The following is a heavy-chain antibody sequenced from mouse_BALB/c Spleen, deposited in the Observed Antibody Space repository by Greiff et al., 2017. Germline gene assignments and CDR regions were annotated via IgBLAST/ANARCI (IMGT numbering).Heavy chain of an antibody. CDR3: ANYYYGSSYAMDY. Sequence: VQLQESGPSLVQPSQSLSITCTVSGFSLTSYGVHWVRQSPGKGLEWLGVIWRGGSTDYNAAFMSRLSITKDNSKSQVFFKMNSLQADDTAIYYCANYYYGSSYAMDYWGQGTSVTVSS. V-gene: IGHV2-5-1*01. D-gene: IGHD1-1*01. J-gene: IGHJ4*01. CDR2: IWRGGST. CDR1: GFSLTSYG.